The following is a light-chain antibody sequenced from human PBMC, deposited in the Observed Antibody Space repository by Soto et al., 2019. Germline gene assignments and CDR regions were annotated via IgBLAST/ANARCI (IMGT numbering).Light chain of an antibody. CDR2: DVS. CDR1: SSDVGGYNY. CDR3: SSYTSSSTRV. V-gene: IGLV2-14*01. Sequence: QSALTQPASVSGSPGQSITISCTGTSSDVGGYNYVSWYQKHPGKAPKLTIYDVSNRPSGVSNRFSGSKSGNTASLTISGLQAEDDADYYCSSYTSSSTRVFGGGTKLTVL. J-gene: IGLJ3*02.